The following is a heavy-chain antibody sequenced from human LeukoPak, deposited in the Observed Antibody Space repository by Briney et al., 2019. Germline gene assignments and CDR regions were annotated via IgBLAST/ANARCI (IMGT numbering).Heavy chain of an antibody. Sequence: GGSLRLFCTASGFTFSDYYMPWIRQAPGKGLEWISYMSSSGDTIYYADSVKGRFTISRDNAKNSLYLQMKSLRSEDTAVYYCARRDREGAFDIWGQGTMVTVSS. V-gene: IGHV3-11*04. D-gene: IGHD3-22*01. CDR3: ARRDREGAFDI. CDR1: GFTFSDYY. J-gene: IGHJ3*02. CDR2: MSSSGDTI.